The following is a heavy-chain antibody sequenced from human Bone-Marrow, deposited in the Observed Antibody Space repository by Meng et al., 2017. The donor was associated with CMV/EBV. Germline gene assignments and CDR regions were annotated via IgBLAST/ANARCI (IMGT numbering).Heavy chain of an antibody. J-gene: IGHJ4*02. CDR3: AKDRVVVPAAPPYYFDY. Sequence: ASVKVSCKASGYTFTSYGISWVRQAPGQGLEWMGWISAYNGNTNYAQKLQGRVTMTTDTSTSTAYMELRSLRSDDTAVYYCAKDRVVVPAAPPYYFDYWGQGTLVTVSS. D-gene: IGHD2-2*01. V-gene: IGHV1-18*01. CDR1: GYTFTSYG. CDR2: ISAYNGNT.